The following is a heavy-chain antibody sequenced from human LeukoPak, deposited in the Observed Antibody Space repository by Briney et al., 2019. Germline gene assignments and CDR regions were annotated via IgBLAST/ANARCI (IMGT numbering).Heavy chain of an antibody. CDR2: INPNSGGT. Sequence: ASVTVSCKASGYTFTGYYMHWVRQAPGQGLEWMGWINPNSGGTNYAQKFQGRVTMTRDTSISTAYMELSRLRSDDTAVYYCARSLGRGYSYGYYYYWGQGTLVTVSS. V-gene: IGHV1-2*02. CDR3: ARSLGRGYSYGYYYY. J-gene: IGHJ4*02. CDR1: GYTFTGYY. D-gene: IGHD5-18*01.